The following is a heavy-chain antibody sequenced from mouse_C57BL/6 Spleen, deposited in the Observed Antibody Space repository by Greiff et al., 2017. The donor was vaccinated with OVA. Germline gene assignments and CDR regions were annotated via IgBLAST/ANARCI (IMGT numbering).Heavy chain of an antibody. CDR3: ARVGSTPPTDYFDY. Sequence: EVQGVESGGGLVKPGGSLKLSCAASGFTFSSYAMSWVRQTPEKRLEWVATISDGGSYTYYPDNVKGRFTISRDNAKNNLYLQMSHLKSEDTAMYYCARVGSTPPTDYFDYWGQGTTLTVSS. CDR1: GFTFSSYA. J-gene: IGHJ2*01. D-gene: IGHD1-1*01. V-gene: IGHV5-4*01. CDR2: ISDGGSYT.